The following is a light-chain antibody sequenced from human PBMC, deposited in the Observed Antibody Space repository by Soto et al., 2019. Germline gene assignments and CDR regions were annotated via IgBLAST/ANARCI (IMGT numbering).Light chain of an antibody. CDR1: SSDVGGYNY. CDR3: SSYAGSNNLYV. J-gene: IGLJ1*01. V-gene: IGLV2-8*01. Sequence: LTQPPSASGYPGQSVTISCTGTSSDVGGYNYVSWYQQHPGKAPKLMIYEVSKRPSGVPDRFSGSKSGNTASLTVSGLQAEDEADYYCSSYAGSNNLYVFGTGTKVTVL. CDR2: EVS.